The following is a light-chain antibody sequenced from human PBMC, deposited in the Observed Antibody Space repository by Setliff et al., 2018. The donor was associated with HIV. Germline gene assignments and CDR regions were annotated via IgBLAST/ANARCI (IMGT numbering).Light chain of an antibody. CDR1: NFGSTS. CDR3: ASHRDTNTLEV. V-gene: IGLV3-21*01. Sequence: SYELTQPPSVSVAPGKTARITCGGNNFGSTSVHWYQQKPGQAPVLVIHYNSGRPSGIPERFSGSKSGNTASLTISGLQPEDEADYYCASHRDTNTLEVFGTGTKVTVL. CDR2: YNS. J-gene: IGLJ1*01.